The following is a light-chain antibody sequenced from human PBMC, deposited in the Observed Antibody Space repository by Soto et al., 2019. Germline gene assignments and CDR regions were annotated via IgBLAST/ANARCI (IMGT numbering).Light chain of an antibody. CDR2: DAS. V-gene: IGKV3-11*01. J-gene: IGKJ5*01. CDR3: QQRNVWPPIT. Sequence: EIVLTQSPATLSLSPGERAALSCRASQSISTYLAWYQQKPGQAPRLVIYDASLRANGVPARFGGSGSGTDFTLTINSLEPEDFAVYYCQQRNVWPPITFGQGTRLEIK. CDR1: QSISTY.